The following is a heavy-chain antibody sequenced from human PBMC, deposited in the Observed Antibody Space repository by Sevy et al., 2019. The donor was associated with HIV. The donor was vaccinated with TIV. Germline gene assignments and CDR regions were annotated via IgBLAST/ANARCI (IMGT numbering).Heavy chain of an antibody. J-gene: IGHJ6*02. V-gene: IGHV3-33*01. D-gene: IGHD6-13*01. CDR1: GFTFSSYG. Sequence: GGSLRLSCAASGFTFSSYGMHWVRQAPGKGLEWVAVIWYDGSNKYYADSVKGRFTISRANSKNTLYLQMNSLRAEDTAVYYCAREISSSTPGMDVWGQGTTVTVSS. CDR3: AREISSSTPGMDV. CDR2: IWYDGSNK.